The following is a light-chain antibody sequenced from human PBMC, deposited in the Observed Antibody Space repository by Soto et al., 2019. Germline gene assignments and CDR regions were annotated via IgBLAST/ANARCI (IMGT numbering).Light chain of an antibody. J-gene: IGKJ1*01. CDR1: QSLVHSDGDTS. Sequence: DVVLAQSPFSSPVTLGQPASISCRSRQSLVHSDGDTSLSWLQQRPGQPPRLLVYKVSNRFSGVPDRFSGSGAGTDFTLKISRVEAYDVWVYYCTQSTPFPRTFGQGTKVEI. CDR2: KVS. V-gene: IGKV2-24*01. CDR3: TQSTPFPRT.